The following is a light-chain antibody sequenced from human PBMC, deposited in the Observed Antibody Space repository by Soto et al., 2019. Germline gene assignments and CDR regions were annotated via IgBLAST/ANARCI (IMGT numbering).Light chain of an antibody. J-gene: IGLJ2*01. Sequence: QSVLTQPPSASETPGQRVTISCSGSSSNLGTHTVNWYQQVPGTAPKLLIYSTNQRPSGVPDRISGSKSGTSASLAISGLQSDDEADYYCAAWDDSLNGTVFGGGTQLTVL. V-gene: IGLV1-44*01. CDR1: SSNLGTHT. CDR3: AAWDDSLNGTV. CDR2: STN.